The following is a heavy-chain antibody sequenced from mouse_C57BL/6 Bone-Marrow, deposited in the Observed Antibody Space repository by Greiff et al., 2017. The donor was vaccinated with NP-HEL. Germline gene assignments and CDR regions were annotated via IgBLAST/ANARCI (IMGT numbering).Heavy chain of an antibody. V-gene: IGHV1-53*01. CDR2: INPSNGGT. D-gene: IGHD1-1*01. CDR1: GYTFTSYW. Sequence: QVQLQQPGTELVKPGASVKLSCKASGYTFTSYWMHWVKQRPGQGLEWIGNINPSNGGTNYNEKFKSKATLTVDKSSSTAYMQLSSLTSEDSAVYYCARSGGLLPPYYYAMDYWGQGTSVTVSS. CDR3: ARSGGLLPPYYYAMDY. J-gene: IGHJ4*01.